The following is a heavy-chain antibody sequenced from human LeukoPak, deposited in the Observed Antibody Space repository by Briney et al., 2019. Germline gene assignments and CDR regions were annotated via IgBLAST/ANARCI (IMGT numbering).Heavy chain of an antibody. CDR2: IHPGDSDT. V-gene: IGHV5-51*01. J-gene: IGHJ3*02. D-gene: IGHD1-26*01. CDR1: GYSFTSYW. CDR3: ARPLVGALDAFDI. Sequence: GESLKISCKGSGYSFTSYWIGWVRQMPGKGLEWMGIIHPGDSDTRYSPSFQGQVTISADKSISTAYLQWSSLKASDTAMYYCARPLVGALDAFDIWGQGTMVTVSS.